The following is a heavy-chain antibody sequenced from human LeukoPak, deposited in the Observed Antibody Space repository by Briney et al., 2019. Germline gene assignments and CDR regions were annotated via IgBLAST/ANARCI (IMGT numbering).Heavy chain of an antibody. CDR1: GFTFSSYG. CDR2: ISYDGSNE. CDR3: AKLCSTSCYGSGSLIDY. J-gene: IGHJ4*02. Sequence: GRSLRLSCAASGFTFSSYGMHWVRQAPGKGLEWVAVISYDGSNEYYADSVKGRFTISRDNSKNTLYLQMNSLRAEDTAVYYCAKLCSTSCYGSGSLIDYWGQGTLVTVSS. D-gene: IGHD2-2*01. V-gene: IGHV3-30*18.